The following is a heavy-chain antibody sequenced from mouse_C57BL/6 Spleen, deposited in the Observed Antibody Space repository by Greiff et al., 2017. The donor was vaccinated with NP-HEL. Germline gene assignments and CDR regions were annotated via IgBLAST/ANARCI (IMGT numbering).Heavy chain of an antibody. D-gene: IGHD1-1*01. V-gene: IGHV1-55*01. CDR2: IYPGSGST. Sequence: QVQLQQPGAELVKPGASVKMSCKASGYTFTSYWITWVKQRPGQGLEWIGDIYPGSGSTNYNEKFKSKATLTVDTSSSTAYMQLSSLTSEDSAVYYCARGYYGSRERWYFDVWGTGTTVTVSS. CDR3: ARGYYGSRERWYFDV. CDR1: GYTFTSYW. J-gene: IGHJ1*03.